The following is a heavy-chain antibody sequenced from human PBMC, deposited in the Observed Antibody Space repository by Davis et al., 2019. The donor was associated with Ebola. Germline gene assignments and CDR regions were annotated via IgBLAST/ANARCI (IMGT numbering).Heavy chain of an antibody. CDR1: GASISSYY. CDR3: AREIAVAYYFDY. Sequence: MPSETLSLTCSVSGASISSYYWSWIRQPPGKGLEWIGYIYYSGSTNYNPSLKSRVTISVDTSKNQFSLKLSSVTAADTAVYYCAREIAVAYYFDYWGQGTLVTVSS. CDR2: IYYSGST. J-gene: IGHJ4*02. V-gene: IGHV4-59*12. D-gene: IGHD6-19*01.